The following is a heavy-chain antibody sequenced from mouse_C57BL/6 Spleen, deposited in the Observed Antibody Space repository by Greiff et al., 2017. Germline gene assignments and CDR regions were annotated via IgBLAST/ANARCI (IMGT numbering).Heavy chain of an antibody. CDR2: IKYDGSST. D-gene: IGHD2-4*01. J-gene: IGHJ1*03. V-gene: IGHV5-16*01. CDR1: GFTFSDYY. CDR3: ARVGIYYDYDEGYFDV. Sequence: EVKLVESEGGLVQPGSSMKLSCTASGFTFSDYYMAWVRQVPEKGLEWVANIKYDGSSTYYLDSLKSRFIISRDNATNILYLQMSSLKSEDTATYYCARVGIYYDYDEGYFDVWGTGTTVTVSS.